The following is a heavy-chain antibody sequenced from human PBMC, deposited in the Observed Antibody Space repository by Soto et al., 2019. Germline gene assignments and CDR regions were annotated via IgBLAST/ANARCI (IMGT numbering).Heavy chain of an antibody. D-gene: IGHD5-12*01. CDR1: GYSFIDYY. CDR3: ARWRGAVATHDT. J-gene: IGHJ5*02. Sequence: QVQLVQSGAEVKKSGASVKVSCRTSGYSFIDYYVHWVRQAPGQGLAWVGWISPHSGASKYAENFQGRVTWTRDRSTSTVYMELTGLRADDTVVYYCARWRGAVATHDTCGQGTLVTVSS. V-gene: IGHV1-2*01. CDR2: ISPHSGAS.